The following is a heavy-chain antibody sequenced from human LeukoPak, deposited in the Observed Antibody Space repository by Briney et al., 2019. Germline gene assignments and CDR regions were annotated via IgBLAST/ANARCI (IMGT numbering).Heavy chain of an antibody. CDR3: ARGVVPPDVVAPYYYYGMDV. CDR1: GFTFSSYW. CDR2: IISDGSST. Sequence: GGSLRLSCSASGFTFSSYWMHWVRQAPGKGPVWVSRIISDGSSTTYADSVKGRFTISRDNAKKTLYLQMNSLRPEDTAVYYCARGVVPPDVVAPYYYYGMDVWGQGTTVTVSS. D-gene: IGHD2-2*01. V-gene: IGHV3-74*01. J-gene: IGHJ6*02.